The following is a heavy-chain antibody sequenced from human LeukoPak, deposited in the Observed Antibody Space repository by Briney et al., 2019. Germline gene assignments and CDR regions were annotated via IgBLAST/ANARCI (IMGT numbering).Heavy chain of an antibody. D-gene: IGHD6-19*01. CDR1: GGSISSGGYY. CDR2: IYYSGST. CDR3: ARDRPTGYSSGWYWGFDY. J-gene: IGHJ4*02. Sequence: SETLSLTCTVSGGSISSGGYYWSWIRQHPGKGLEWIGCIYYSGSTNYNPSLKSRVTISVDTSKNQFSLKLSSVTAADTAVYYCARDRPTGYSSGWYWGFDYWGQGTLVTVSS. V-gene: IGHV4-61*08.